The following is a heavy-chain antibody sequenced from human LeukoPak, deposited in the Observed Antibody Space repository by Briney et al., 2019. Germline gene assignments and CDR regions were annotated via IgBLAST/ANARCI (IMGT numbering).Heavy chain of an antibody. Sequence: AASVKVSCKASGYTFTSYAMHWVRQAPGQRLEWMGWINAGNGDTKYSQEFQGRVTITRDTSASTAYMELSSLRSEDMAVYYCARSPLRWLQLGDYFDYWGQGTLVTVSS. D-gene: IGHD5-24*01. J-gene: IGHJ4*02. CDR3: ARSPLRWLQLGDYFDY. CDR2: INAGNGDT. CDR1: GYTFTSYA. V-gene: IGHV1-3*03.